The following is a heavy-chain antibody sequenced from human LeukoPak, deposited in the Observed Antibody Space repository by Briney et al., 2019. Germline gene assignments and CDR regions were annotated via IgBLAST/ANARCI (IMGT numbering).Heavy chain of an antibody. CDR3: ARNRHYDVLTASGGWFDP. CDR2: ISYSGNT. CDR1: GGSFSSGGYH. V-gene: IGHV4-31*03. D-gene: IGHD3-9*01. J-gene: IGHJ5*02. Sequence: SETLSLTCTVSGGSFSSGGYHWSWIRQHPGKGLEWIGYISYSGNTYYNPSLKSRVTISVDTSKNQFSLKLSSVTAADTAVYYCARNRHYDVLTASGGWFDPWGQGTLVTVSS.